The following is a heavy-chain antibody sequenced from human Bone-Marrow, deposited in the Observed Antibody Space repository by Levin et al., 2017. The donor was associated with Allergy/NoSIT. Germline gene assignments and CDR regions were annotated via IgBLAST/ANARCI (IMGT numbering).Heavy chain of an antibody. J-gene: IGHJ6*03. CDR1: GLMVSDNY. Sequence: GGSLRLSCAASGLMVSDNYMTWVRQAPGKGLEWVALVYRGGTTYYADVVKGRFTISRDNSKNTMGLQMKDLRPEDTAVYYCARTIYDVLTTYMDVWGKGTTVTVSS. CDR3: ARTIYDVLTTYMDV. V-gene: IGHV3-66*02. D-gene: IGHD3-9*01. CDR2: VYRGGTT.